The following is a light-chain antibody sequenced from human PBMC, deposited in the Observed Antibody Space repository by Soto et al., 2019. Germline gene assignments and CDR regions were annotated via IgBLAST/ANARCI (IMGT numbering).Light chain of an antibody. Sequence: EIVLTQSPGTLCLSPGERATLSCRASQSVSSSYLAWYQQKPGQAPRLLIYGASSRATGIPDRFSGSGSGTDFTLTISRLEPEDFAVYYCHQYGSSPWTFDQGTKVDIK. CDR2: GAS. V-gene: IGKV3-20*01. J-gene: IGKJ1*01. CDR1: QSVSSSY. CDR3: HQYGSSPWT.